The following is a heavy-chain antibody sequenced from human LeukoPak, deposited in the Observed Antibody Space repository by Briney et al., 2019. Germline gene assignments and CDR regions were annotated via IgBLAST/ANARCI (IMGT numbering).Heavy chain of an antibody. CDR2: IYPGDSDT. D-gene: IGHD3-22*01. Sequence: GESLKISCKGSGYSFTSYWIGWVRQMPGKGLEWMGIIYPGDSDTRYSPSFQGQVTISADTSISTAYLQWSSLKASDTAMYYCAREGHYYDSSGYPDYWGQGTLVTVSS. CDR3: AREGHYYDSSGYPDY. V-gene: IGHV5-51*01. CDR1: GYSFTSYW. J-gene: IGHJ4*02.